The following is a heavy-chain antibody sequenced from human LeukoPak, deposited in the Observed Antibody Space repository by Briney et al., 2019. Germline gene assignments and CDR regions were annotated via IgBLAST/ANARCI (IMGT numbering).Heavy chain of an antibody. CDR2: IDASGNT. CDR3: ARIPLFCSDGVCYIGYLDY. J-gene: IGHJ4*02. D-gene: IGHD2-8*01. Sequence: SETLSLTCTVSGASITSYYWNWVRQPAGKALEWIGRIDASGNTNYNPSLKSRVTMSIDTSKRQFYLKLTSVTAADTAVYYCARIPLFCSDGVCYIGYLDYWGQGILASVSS. V-gene: IGHV4-4*07. CDR1: GASITSYY.